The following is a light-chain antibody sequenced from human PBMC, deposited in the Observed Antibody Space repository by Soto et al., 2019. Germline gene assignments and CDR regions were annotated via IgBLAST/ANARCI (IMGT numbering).Light chain of an antibody. J-gene: IGKJ1*01. CDR3: QQYMSSVT. CDR1: QSVDTTF. V-gene: IGKV3-20*01. CDR2: GAS. Sequence: EIVLTQSPGSLSLSPGQRATLSCRASQSVDTTFFAWYQKKPGQAPRLLIYGASKRATGIPDRFSVSGAGTDFTLIISSLEPEDFAVYYCQQYMSSVTFGQGTKVEIK.